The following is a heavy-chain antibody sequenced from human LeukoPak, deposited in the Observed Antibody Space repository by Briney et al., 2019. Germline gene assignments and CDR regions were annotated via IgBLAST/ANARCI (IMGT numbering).Heavy chain of an antibody. D-gene: IGHD2-15*01. V-gene: IGHV3-7*01. CDR2: IKEDESEK. CDR1: GFTFSDYY. CDR3: VRRVGQISNRRADY. J-gene: IGHJ4*02. Sequence: PGGSLRLSCAASGFTFSDYYMSWIRQAPGKGLEWVANIKEDESEKYYVGSVKGRFTISRDNAKNSLYLQMSSLRAEDTAVYYCVRRVGQISNRRADYWGLGTLVSVSS.